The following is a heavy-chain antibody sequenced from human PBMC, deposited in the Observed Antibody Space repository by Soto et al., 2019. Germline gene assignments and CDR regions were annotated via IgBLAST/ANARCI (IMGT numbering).Heavy chain of an antibody. CDR3: ARDYDFWSGYAPYNWFDP. CDR2: INAGNGNT. D-gene: IGHD3-3*01. V-gene: IGHV1-3*01. J-gene: IGHJ5*02. CDR1: GYTFTSYV. Sequence: ASVKVSCKASGYTFTSYVMHWVRQAPGQRLEWMGWINAGNGNTKYSQKFQGRVTITRDTSASTAYMELSSLRSEDTAVYYCARDYDFWSGYAPYNWFDPWGQGTLVTVSS.